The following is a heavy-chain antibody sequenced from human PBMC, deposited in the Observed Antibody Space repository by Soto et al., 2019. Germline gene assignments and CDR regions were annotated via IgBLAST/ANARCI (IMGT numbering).Heavy chain of an antibody. J-gene: IGHJ4*02. D-gene: IGHD1-26*01. Sequence: QVQLVESGGGVVQPGRSLRLSCAASGFTFSTYAMHWVRQAPGKGLEWVAVISYDGVNKYYADSVKCRFTISRENSKNTLYLQMNRLRAEDTAVYYCARDDAHWISWSYGGSHYWGQGTLVTVCS. V-gene: IGHV3-30-3*01. CDR3: ARDDAHWISWSYGGSHY. CDR2: ISYDGVNK. CDR1: GFTFSTYA.